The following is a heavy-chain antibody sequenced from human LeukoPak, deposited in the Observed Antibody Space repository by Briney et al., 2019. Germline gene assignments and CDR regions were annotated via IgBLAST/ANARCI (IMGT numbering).Heavy chain of an antibody. CDR1: GGSFSGYY. CDR2: INHSGST. J-gene: IGHJ6*03. V-gene: IGHV4-34*01. Sequence: PSETLSLTCAVYGGSFSGYYWRWIRQPPGKGLEWIGEINHSGSTNYNPSLKSRVTISVDTSKNQFSLKLSSVTAADTAVYYCARGRRYYDSSGYPRYYYYYYMDVWGKGTTVTVSS. CDR3: ARGRRYYDSSGYPRYYYYYYMDV. D-gene: IGHD3-22*01.